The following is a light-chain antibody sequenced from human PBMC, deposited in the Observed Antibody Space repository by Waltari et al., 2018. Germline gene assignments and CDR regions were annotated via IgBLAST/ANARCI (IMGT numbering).Light chain of an antibody. CDR1: QSIGSW. V-gene: IGKV1-5*03. CDR2: EAT. CDR3: QRYNSYPST. Sequence: DIQMTQSPSTLSASVGDRVTITCRPRQSIGSWLAWYQQKPGKAPKLLIYEATSLESGVPSTISASGSGTEFTLTISSLQPDDFATYYCQRYNSYPSTFGPRTKVDI. J-gene: IGKJ3*01.